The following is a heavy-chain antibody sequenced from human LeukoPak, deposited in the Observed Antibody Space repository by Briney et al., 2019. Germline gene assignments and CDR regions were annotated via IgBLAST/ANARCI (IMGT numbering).Heavy chain of an antibody. CDR3: ARGTTDAY. D-gene: IGHD1-1*01. CDR1: GSTFTSYY. CDR2: INPSGGST. J-gene: IGHJ4*02. Sequence: ASVKVSCKASGSTFTSYYIDWARQAPGQGLEWMGVINPSGGSTRYAQKFQGRVTMTGDPSTRTVYMELSSLTSDDTAVYCCARGTTDAYWGQGTPVTVSS. V-gene: IGHV1-46*01.